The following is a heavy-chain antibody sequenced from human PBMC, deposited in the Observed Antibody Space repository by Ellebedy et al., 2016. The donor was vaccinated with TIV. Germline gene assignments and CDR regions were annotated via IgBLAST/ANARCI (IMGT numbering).Heavy chain of an antibody. J-gene: IGHJ4*02. CDR2: INPNSGGT. Sequence: ASVKVSXXASGYTFTGYYMHWVRQAPGQGLEWMGWINPNSGGTNYAQKFQGWVTMTRDTSISTAYMELSRLRSDDTAVYYCARGRRWLQSLDYWGQGTLVTVSS. CDR3: ARGRRWLQSLDY. CDR1: GYTFTGYY. D-gene: IGHD5-24*01. V-gene: IGHV1-2*04.